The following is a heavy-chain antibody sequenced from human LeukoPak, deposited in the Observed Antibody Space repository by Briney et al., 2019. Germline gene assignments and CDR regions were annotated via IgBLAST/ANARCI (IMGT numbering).Heavy chain of an antibody. CDR2: ISSSSSTI. J-gene: IGHJ4*02. CDR1: GFTFSRYS. V-gene: IGHV3-48*01. CDR3: ARDLHY. Sequence: GGSLRLSCAASGFTFSRYSMNWVRQAPGKGLEWVSYISSSSSTIYYADSVKGRFTISRDNSKNTLYLQMNSLRTEDTAVYYCARDLHYWGQGTLVTVSS.